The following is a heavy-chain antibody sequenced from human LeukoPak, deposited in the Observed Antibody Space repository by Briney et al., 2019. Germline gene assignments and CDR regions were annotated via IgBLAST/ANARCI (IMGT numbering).Heavy chain of an antibody. Sequence: ASVKVSCKASGYTFTSYGISWVRQAPGQGLEWMGWISAYNGNTNYAQKLQGRVTMTTDTSTSTAYIELRSLRSDDTAVYYCARVDCSSTSCYRLNAFDAFDIWGQGTMVTVSS. D-gene: IGHD2-2*01. CDR3: ARVDCSSTSCYRLNAFDAFDI. J-gene: IGHJ3*02. V-gene: IGHV1-18*01. CDR1: GYTFTSYG. CDR2: ISAYNGNT.